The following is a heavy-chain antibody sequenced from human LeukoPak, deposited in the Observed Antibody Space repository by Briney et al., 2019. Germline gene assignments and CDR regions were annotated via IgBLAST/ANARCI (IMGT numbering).Heavy chain of an antibody. D-gene: IGHD6-19*01. CDR2: ISGDGSRT. J-gene: IGHJ4*02. CDR3: AKVRPTRFVESSGWLELGY. V-gene: IGHV3-43*02. Sequence: GGSLRLSSAASGFTFDDYGMHWVRQAPGKGLEWVSPISGDGSRTYYADSVKGRFTISRDNSKNSLYLQMNSLRTEDTAFYYCAKVRPTRFVESSGWLELGYWGQGTLVTVSS. CDR1: GFTFDDYG.